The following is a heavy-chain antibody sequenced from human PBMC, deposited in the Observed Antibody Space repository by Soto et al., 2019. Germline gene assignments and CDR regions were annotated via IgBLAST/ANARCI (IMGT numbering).Heavy chain of an antibody. Sequence: QVQLVQSGAEVKKPGASVKVSCKASGYTFTSYYMHWVRQAPGQGLEWMGIINPSGGSTSYAQKFQGRVTLNRDTSTSRVYMELSSLRSEDTAVYYCARDSLAAAGRDAFDIWGQGTMVTVSS. V-gene: IGHV1-46*03. CDR2: INPSGGST. J-gene: IGHJ3*02. D-gene: IGHD6-13*01. CDR1: GYTFTSYY. CDR3: ARDSLAAAGRDAFDI.